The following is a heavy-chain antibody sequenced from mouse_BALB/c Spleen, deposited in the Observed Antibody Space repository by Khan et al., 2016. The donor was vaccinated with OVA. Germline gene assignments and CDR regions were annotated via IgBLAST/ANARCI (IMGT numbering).Heavy chain of an antibody. CDR1: GYSITSGYS. V-gene: IGHV3-6*02. J-gene: IGHJ3*01. CDR2: ISYAGSN. CDR3: ASKSYGKGAY. D-gene: IGHD2-1*01. Sequence: EVKLEESGPGLVKPSQSLSLTCSVTGYSITSGYSWSWIRQFPGNRLEWMGYISYAGSNNYHPSLKNRISITRDTSKKQFFLKLNAVTTEDAATYYCASKSYGKGAYWGQGTLVTVSA.